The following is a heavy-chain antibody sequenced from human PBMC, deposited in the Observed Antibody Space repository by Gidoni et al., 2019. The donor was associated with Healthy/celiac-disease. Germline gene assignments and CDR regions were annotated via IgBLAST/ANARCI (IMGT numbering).Heavy chain of an antibody. Sequence: QVQLVQSGAEVKKPGASVKVSCKASGYIFTSYAMHWVRQAPGPRLEWMGWINAGNGNTKYSQKFQGRVTITRDTSASTAYMELSSLRSEDTAVYYCARDPMGGEIVGAYYFDYWGQGTLVTVSS. CDR3: ARDPMGGEIVGAYYFDY. CDR1: GYIFTSYA. D-gene: IGHD1-26*01. J-gene: IGHJ4*02. V-gene: IGHV1-3*01. CDR2: INAGNGNT.